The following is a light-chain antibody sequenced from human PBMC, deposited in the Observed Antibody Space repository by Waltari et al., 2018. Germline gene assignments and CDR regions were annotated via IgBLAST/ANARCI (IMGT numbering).Light chain of an antibody. V-gene: IGLV1-47*01. CDR2: RNN. CDR3: AAWDDSLNVV. J-gene: IGLJ2*01. Sequence: QSVLTQPPSASGTPGQRVTISCSASSSNIGSNYVYWYQQLPGTAPKLLISRNNQRPSGVPDRFSGSKSGTSASLAISGLRSEDEADYYCAAWDDSLNVVFGGGTKLTVL. CDR1: SSNIGSNY.